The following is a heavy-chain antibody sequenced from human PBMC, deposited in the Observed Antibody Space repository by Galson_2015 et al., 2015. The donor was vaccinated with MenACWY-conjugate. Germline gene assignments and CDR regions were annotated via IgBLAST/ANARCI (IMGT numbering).Heavy chain of an antibody. CDR3: ARDLYCTKAVCYTKAAFGP. D-gene: IGHD2-8*01. J-gene: IGHJ5*02. CDR2: IYYSGST. V-gene: IGHV4-39*07. Sequence: ETLSLTCTVSGGSISSSSYYWDWIRQPPGRGLEWIGTIYYSGSTYYNSSLKSRVTISVDTSKNQFSLNLSSVTAADTAVYYCARDLYCTKAVCYTKAAFGPWGQGTLVTVSS. CDR1: GGSISSSSYY.